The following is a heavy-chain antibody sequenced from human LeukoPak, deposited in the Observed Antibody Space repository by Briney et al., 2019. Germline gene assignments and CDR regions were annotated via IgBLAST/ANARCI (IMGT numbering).Heavy chain of an antibody. D-gene: IGHD4-17*01. Sequence: GGSLRLSCAASGFTFDDYAMHWVRQAPGKGLEWVSGISWNSGSIGYADSVKGRFTISRDNAKNSLYLQMNSLRAEDTALYYCAKDTYGDSLADYGMDVWGQGTTVTVSS. CDR2: ISWNSGSI. J-gene: IGHJ6*02. CDR3: AKDTYGDSLADYGMDV. CDR1: GFTFDDYA. V-gene: IGHV3-9*01.